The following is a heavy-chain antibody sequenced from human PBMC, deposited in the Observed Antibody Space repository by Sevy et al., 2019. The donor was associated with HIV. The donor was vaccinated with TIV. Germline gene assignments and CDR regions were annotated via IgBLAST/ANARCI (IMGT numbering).Heavy chain of an antibody. Sequence: GGSLRLSCAASGFTFSNYWMSWVRHAPGKGLEWVANIKRDGSEKYYMASVKGRFTISRDNAKNSLYLQINSLRAEDTAMYYCARDCSSTSCLWGLDVWGQGTTVTVSS. CDR1: GFTFSNYW. CDR3: ARDCSSTSCLWGLDV. D-gene: IGHD2-2*01. J-gene: IGHJ6*02. V-gene: IGHV3-7*03. CDR2: IKRDGSEK.